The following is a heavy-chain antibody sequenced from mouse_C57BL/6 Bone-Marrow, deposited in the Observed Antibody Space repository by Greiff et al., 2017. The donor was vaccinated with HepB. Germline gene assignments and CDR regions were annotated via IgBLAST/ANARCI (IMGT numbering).Heavy chain of an antibody. CDR3: AREGWLLHLYYAMDD. V-gene: IGHV5-4*01. Sequence: EVNVVESGGGLVKPGGSLKLSCAASGFTFSSYAMSWVRQTPDKRLEWVATISDGGSYTYYPDNVKGRFTISRDNAKNNLYLQMSHLKSEDTAMYYCAREGWLLHLYYAMDDWGQGTSVTVSS. CDR1: GFTFSSYA. J-gene: IGHJ4*01. D-gene: IGHD2-3*01. CDR2: ISDGGSYT.